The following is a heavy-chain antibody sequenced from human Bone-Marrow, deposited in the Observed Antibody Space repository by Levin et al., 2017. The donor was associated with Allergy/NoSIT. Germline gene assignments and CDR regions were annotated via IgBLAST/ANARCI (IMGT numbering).Heavy chain of an antibody. CDR2: IGTTDDR. D-gene: IGHD4-23*01. V-gene: IGHV3-13*04. Sequence: GGSLRLSCVGSGFTFSAYDMYWVRQTAEKGLEWVSVIGTTDDRYYPASVRGRFITSRADAKNSLYLQMNSLTEGDTAVYYCERIKAYGGVGAFDMWGQGTVVTVSS. CDR1: GFTFSAYD. CDR3: ERIKAYGGVGAFDM. J-gene: IGHJ3*02.